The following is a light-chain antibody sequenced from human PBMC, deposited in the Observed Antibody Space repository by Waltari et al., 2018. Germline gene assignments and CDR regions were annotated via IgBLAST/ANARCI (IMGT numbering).Light chain of an antibody. CDR3: QSDDSSLRGVV. V-gene: IGLV1-40*01. CDR1: SPNIGAGSD. J-gene: IGLJ2*01. CDR2: GNS. Sequence: QSVLTQPPSVSGAPGQRVTIPCTGSSPNIGAGSDVHWYQQLPGTAPKPLIYGNSNRPSGVPDRFSGSKSGTSASLAITGLQAEDEADYYCQSDDSSLRGVVFGGGTKLTVL.